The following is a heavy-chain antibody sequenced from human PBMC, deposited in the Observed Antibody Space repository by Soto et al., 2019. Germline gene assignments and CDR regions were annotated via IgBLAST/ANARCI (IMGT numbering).Heavy chain of an antibody. CDR2: IWYDGSNK. V-gene: IGHV3-33*01. CDR3: ARGPGYCSGGSCVSFFDY. D-gene: IGHD2-15*01. CDR1: GFTFSSYG. Sequence: PGGSLRLSCAASGFTFSSYGMHWVRQAPGKGLEWVAVIWYDGSNKYYADSVKGRFTISRDNSKNTLYLQMNSLRAEDTAVYYCARGPGYCSGGSCVSFFDYWGQGTLVTVSS. J-gene: IGHJ4*02.